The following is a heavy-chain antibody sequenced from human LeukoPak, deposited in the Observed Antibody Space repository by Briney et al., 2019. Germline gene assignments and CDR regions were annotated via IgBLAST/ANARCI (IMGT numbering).Heavy chain of an antibody. V-gene: IGHV4-59*01. CDR2: IYYSGST. CDR3: ARDPFVFDY. Sequence: PSETLSLTCTVSGGSISSYYWSWIRQPPGKGLEWIGYIYYSGSTNYNPSLKSRVTISVDTSKNQFSLKLSSVTAADTAVYYCARDPFVFDYWGQGTLVTVSS. CDR1: GGSISSYY. J-gene: IGHJ4*02.